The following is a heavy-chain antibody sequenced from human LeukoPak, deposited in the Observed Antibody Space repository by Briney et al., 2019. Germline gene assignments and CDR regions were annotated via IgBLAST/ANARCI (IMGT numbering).Heavy chain of an antibody. Sequence: ASVKVFCKASGYTFTGYYMHWVRQAPGQGLEWMGWINPNSGGTNYAQKFQGRVTMTRDTSISTAYMELSRLRSDDTAVYYCARDGGSSGWFSNYWGQGTLVTVSS. V-gene: IGHV1-2*02. CDR3: ARDGGSSGWFSNY. CDR1: GYTFTGYY. J-gene: IGHJ4*02. D-gene: IGHD6-19*01. CDR2: INPNSGGT.